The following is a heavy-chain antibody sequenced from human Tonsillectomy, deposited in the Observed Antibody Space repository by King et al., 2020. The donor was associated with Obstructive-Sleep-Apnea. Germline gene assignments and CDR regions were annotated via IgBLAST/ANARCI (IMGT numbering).Heavy chain of an antibody. D-gene: IGHD6-6*01. J-gene: IGHJ4*02. V-gene: IGHV3-66*01. CDR1: GFTVSSNY. Sequence: QLVQSGGGLVQPGGSLRLSCAASGFTVSSNYVSWVRQAPGKGLEWVSVIYSGGGTYYADSVKGRFTISRDNSKNTLYLQMDSLRAEDTAVYYCARDVQIAARGNWGQGTLVTVSS. CDR3: ARDVQIAARGN. CDR2: IYSGGGT.